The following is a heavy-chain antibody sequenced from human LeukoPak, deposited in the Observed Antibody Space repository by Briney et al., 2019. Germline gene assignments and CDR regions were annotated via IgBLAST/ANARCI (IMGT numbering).Heavy chain of an antibody. D-gene: IGHD3-9*01. CDR2: ISYDGSNK. Sequence: GRSLRLSCAASGFTFSSYAMHWVRQAPGKGLEWVAVISYDGSNKYYADSVKGRFTISRDNSKNTLYLQMNSLRAEDTAVYYCAKMLAPDYDILTGYYTPFDYWGQGTLVTVSS. CDR1: GFTFSSYA. V-gene: IGHV3-30-3*02. CDR3: AKMLAPDYDILTGYYTPFDY. J-gene: IGHJ4*02.